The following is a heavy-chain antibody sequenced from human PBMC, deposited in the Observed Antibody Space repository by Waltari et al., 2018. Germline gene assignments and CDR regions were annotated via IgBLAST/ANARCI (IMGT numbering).Heavy chain of an antibody. J-gene: IGHJ4*02. CDR2: ISWNSGSI. V-gene: IGHV3-9*03. D-gene: IGHD6-19*01. Sequence: EVQLVESGGGLVQPGRSLRLSCAASGFTFDDYAMHWARQAPGKGLEWVSGISWNSGSIGYADSVKGRFTISRDNAKNSLYLQMNSLRAEDMALYYCAKDIGIAVAGTLEDWGQGTLVTVSS. CDR3: AKDIGIAVAGTLED. CDR1: GFTFDDYA.